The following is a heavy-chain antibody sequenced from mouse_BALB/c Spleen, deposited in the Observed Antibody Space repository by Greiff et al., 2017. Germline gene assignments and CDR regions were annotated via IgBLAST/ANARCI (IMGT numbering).Heavy chain of an antibody. CDR1: GFNIKDTY. Sequence: EVQLQQSGAELVKPGASVKLSCTASGFNIKDTYMHWVKQRPEQGLEWIGRIDPANGNTKYDPKFQGKATITADTSSNTAYLQLSSLTSEDTAVYYCARNYDYGSSFDYWGQGTTLTVSS. CDR3: ARNYDYGSSFDY. D-gene: IGHD2-4*01. J-gene: IGHJ2*01. V-gene: IGHV14-3*02. CDR2: IDPANGNT.